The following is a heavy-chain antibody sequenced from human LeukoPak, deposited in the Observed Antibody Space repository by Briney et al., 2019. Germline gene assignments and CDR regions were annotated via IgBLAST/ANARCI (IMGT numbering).Heavy chain of an antibody. Sequence: SETLSLTCTISGGSVITTHWWNWVRQSPGKGLEWIGEIYHSGRANYNPSLESRVTISVDKSKNHLSLKLTFVTAADTAVYYCAREGDYYGPGSHYGGASDPWGQGTLVIVSS. J-gene: IGHJ5*02. CDR1: GGSVITTHW. D-gene: IGHD3-10*01. CDR3: AREGDYYGPGSHYGGASDP. V-gene: IGHV4-4*02. CDR2: IYHSGRA.